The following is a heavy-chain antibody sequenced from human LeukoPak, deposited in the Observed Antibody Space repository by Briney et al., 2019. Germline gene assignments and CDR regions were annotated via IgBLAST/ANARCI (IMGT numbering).Heavy chain of an antibody. D-gene: IGHD6-13*01. J-gene: IGHJ3*02. CDR1: GFTFSSYW. CDR2: IRQDGSEK. CDR3: ARVGYSRTWHSGSAFDI. V-gene: IGHV3-7*01. Sequence: GGSLRLSCAASGFTFSSYWMIWIRQAPGKGLEWVANIRQDGSEKYYVASVRGRFTISRDNAQKSLYLQMNSLRVEDTAVYYCARVGYSRTWHSGSAFDIWGQGTMVTVSS.